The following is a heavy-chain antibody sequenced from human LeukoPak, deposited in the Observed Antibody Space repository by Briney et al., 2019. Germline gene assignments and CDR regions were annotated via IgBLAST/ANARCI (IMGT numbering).Heavy chain of an antibody. V-gene: IGHV3-23*01. D-gene: IGHD3-22*01. CDR1: VFTFSSYA. CDR2: ISGSGGST. J-gene: IGHJ4*02. Sequence: RAGGSLRLSCAASVFTFSSYAMRGVRQAPGKGLEWVSAISGSGGSTYYADSVRGRFTISRDNSKNTLYLQMNSLRAEDTAVYYCAKEMYYDRPPGDYWGQGTLVSVSS. CDR3: AKEMYYDRPPGDY.